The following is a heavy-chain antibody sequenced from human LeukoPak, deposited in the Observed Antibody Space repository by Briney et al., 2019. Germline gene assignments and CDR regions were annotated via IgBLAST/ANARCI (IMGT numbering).Heavy chain of an antibody. D-gene: IGHD6-13*01. CDR1: GYTFTSYG. CDR2: ISAYNGNT. Sequence: ASVKVSCTASGYTFTSYGISWVRQAPGQGLEWMGWISAYNGNTNYAQKLQGRVTMTTDTSTGTAYMELRSLRSDDTAVYYCARHDWQLVLVYYWGQGTLVTVSS. V-gene: IGHV1-18*01. CDR3: ARHDWQLVLVYY. J-gene: IGHJ4*02.